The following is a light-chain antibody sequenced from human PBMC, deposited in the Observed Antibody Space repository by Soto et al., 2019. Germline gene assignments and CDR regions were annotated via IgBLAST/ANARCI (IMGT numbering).Light chain of an antibody. J-gene: IGKJ4*01. CDR2: TGS. V-gene: IGKV1-12*01. Sequence: DIQMTQSPSSVSASVGDRVTITCRASQAIDSWLAWYQQKPGEAPKLLIFTGSLLHSGVPPRFSGSGSGTDFTLTISSLQPEDFATYYCQQLRMYPSTFGGGTKVEIK. CDR1: QAIDSW. CDR3: QQLRMYPST.